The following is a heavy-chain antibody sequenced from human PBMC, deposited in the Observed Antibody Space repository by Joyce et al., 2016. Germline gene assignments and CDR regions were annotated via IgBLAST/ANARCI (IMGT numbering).Heavy chain of an antibody. CDR1: GVTFSGNS. CDR3: ARGKAFDV. Sequence: EVQMVESGGGLVQPGGSLSASCAASGVTFSGNSMGWFRQAPGGVLEWVANIKPDGSAVYYLDSVKGRFTVCRDTARRLVHLQMVSLRVEDTALYYCARGKAFDVWGKGTMVTVSS. CDR2: IKPDGSAV. V-gene: IGHV3-7*01. J-gene: IGHJ3*01.